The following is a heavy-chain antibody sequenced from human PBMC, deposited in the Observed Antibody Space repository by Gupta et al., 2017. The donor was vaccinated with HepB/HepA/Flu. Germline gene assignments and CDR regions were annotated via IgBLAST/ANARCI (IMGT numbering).Heavy chain of an antibody. CDR2: IKQDGSEK. Sequence: EVQLVESGGGLVQPGGSLRLSCAASGFTFSSYWMSWVRQAPGKGLEWVDNIKQDGSEKDEGDAVKGRFTIARDNAKKSLYLQMKRLRAEDTAVYYGASGMVGDAFDIGGQGTMVTVSS. V-gene: IGHV3-7*01. D-gene: IGHD3-10*01. J-gene: IGHJ3*02. CDR1: GFTFSSYW. CDR3: ASGMVGDAFDI.